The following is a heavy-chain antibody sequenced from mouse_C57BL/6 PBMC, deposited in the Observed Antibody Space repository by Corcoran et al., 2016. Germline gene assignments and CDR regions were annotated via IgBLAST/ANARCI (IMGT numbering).Heavy chain of an antibody. J-gene: IGHJ2*01. V-gene: IGHV9-3*01. D-gene: IGHD1-2*01. CDR1: GYTFTTYG. CDR2: INTYSGVP. CDR3: ARLNSITTAFDY. Sequence: QIQLVQSGPELKKPGETVKISCKASGYTFTTYGMSWVKQAPGKGLKWMGWINTYSGVPTYADDFKGRFAFSLETSASTAYLQINNLKNEDTATYFCARLNSITTAFDYWGQGTTLTVSS.